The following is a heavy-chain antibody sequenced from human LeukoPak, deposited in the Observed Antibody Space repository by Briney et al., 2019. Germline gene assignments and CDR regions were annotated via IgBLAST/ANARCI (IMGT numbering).Heavy chain of an antibody. D-gene: IGHD6-6*01. J-gene: IGHJ4*02. V-gene: IGHV3-30-3*01. Sequence: GGSLRLSCAASGFTFSSYVMHWVRQAPGKGLEWVAVISYDGSNNYYADSVKGRFTISRDNSKNTLYLQMNSLRAEDTAVYYCASELRRYSSSSSFDYWGQGTLVTVSS. CDR2: ISYDGSNN. CDR1: GFTFSSYV. CDR3: ASELRRYSSSSSFDY.